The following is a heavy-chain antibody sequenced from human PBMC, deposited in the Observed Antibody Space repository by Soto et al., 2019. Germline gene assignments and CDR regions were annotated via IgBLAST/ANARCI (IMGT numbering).Heavy chain of an antibody. Sequence: GGSLRLSCAASGFTFSSYWMSWVRQAPGKGLEWVANIKQDGSEKYYVDSVKGRFTISRDNAKNSLYLQMNSLRAEDTAVYYGARVLDDYVWGSYRYIDYWGQGTLVTVSS. CDR1: GFTFSSYW. J-gene: IGHJ4*02. CDR2: IKQDGSEK. D-gene: IGHD3-16*02. V-gene: IGHV3-7*01. CDR3: ARVLDDYVWGSYRYIDY.